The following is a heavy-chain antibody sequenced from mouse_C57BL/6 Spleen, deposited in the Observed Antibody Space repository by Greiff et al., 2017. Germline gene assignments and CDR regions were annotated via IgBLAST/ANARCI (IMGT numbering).Heavy chain of an antibody. CDR3: ARVDYAMDY. CDR1: GFTFSDYY. CDR2: INYDGSST. Sequence: EVKLMESEGGLVQPGRSMKLSCTASGFTFSDYYMAWVRQVPEKGLEWVANINYDGSSTYYLDSLKSRFIISRDNAKNILYLQMSSLKSEDTATYYCARVDYAMDYWGQGTSGTVSS. V-gene: IGHV5-16*01. J-gene: IGHJ4*01.